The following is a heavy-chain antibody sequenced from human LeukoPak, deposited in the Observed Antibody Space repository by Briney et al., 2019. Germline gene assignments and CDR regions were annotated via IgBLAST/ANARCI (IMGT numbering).Heavy chain of an antibody. V-gene: IGHV4-34*01. Sequence: PSETLSLTCAVYGGSFSGYYWSWIRQPPGKGLEWIGEINHSGSTNYNPSLKSRVTISVDTSKNQFSLKLSSVTAADTAVYYCARRSQYLPLRHWGQGTLVTVSS. CDR1: GGSFSGYY. CDR3: ARRSQYLPLRH. J-gene: IGHJ1*01. D-gene: IGHD2-2*02. CDR2: INHSGST.